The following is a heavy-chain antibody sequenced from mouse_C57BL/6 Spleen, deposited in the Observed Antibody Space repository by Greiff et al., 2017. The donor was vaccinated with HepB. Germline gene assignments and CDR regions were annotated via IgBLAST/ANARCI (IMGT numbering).Heavy chain of an antibody. Sequence: VQLQQPGAELVMPGASVKLSCKASGYTFTSYWMHWVKQRPGQGLEWIGEIDPSDSYTNYNQKFKGKSTLTVDKSSSTAYMQLSSLTSEDSAVYYCARRHGYDDAMDYWGQGTSVTVSS. J-gene: IGHJ4*01. CDR2: IDPSDSYT. CDR1: GYTFTSYW. CDR3: ARRHGYDDAMDY. V-gene: IGHV1-69*01. D-gene: IGHD2-2*01.